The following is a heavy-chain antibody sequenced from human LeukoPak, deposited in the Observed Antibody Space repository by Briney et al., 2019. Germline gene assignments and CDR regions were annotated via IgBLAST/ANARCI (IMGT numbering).Heavy chain of an antibody. Sequence: LAGGSLRLSCAASGFTFSDYYMSWIRQAPGKGLEWVANINQDGSGRYHVDSVKGRITISRDNAKNSLYLQMNSLRAEDTAVYYCARDPDYGDPGPFWDYWGQGTLVTVSS. CDR2: INQDGSGR. CDR1: GFTFSDYY. V-gene: IGHV3-7*01. CDR3: ARDPDYGDPGPFWDY. J-gene: IGHJ4*02. D-gene: IGHD4-17*01.